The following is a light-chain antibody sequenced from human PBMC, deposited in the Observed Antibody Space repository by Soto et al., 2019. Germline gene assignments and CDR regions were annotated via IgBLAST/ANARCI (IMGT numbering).Light chain of an antibody. J-gene: IGLJ1*01. CDR1: SSDVAIYNY. Sequence: QSVLAQPRSVSGSPGQSATISCTGTSSDVAIYNYISWYQQHPGEAPKLMIHDVSERPSGVPDRFSGSKSGNTASLTISGLQAEDEADYYCCSYAGSYTFARNVFGTGTKVTVL. CDR3: CSYAGSYTFARNV. V-gene: IGLV2-11*01. CDR2: DVS.